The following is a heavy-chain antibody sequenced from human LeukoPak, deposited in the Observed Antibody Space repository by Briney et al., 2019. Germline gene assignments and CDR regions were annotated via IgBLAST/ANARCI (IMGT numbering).Heavy chain of an antibody. V-gene: IGHV3-30*18. D-gene: IGHD6-13*01. Sequence: GRSLRLSCAASGFTLSSYGMHWVRQAPGKGLEWVAVISYDGNAKHYADSVKGRFTISRDNSKNTLYLQMNGLRSEDTAVYYCAKGKVLTSTSWTTIEYWGQGTLVTVSS. CDR3: AKGKVLTSTSWTTIEY. CDR1: GFTLSSYG. J-gene: IGHJ4*02. CDR2: ISYDGNAK.